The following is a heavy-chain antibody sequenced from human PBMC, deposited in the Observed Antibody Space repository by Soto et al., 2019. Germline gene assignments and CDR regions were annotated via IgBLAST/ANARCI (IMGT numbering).Heavy chain of an antibody. D-gene: IGHD6-19*01. CDR1: GGSFSGYY. CDR2: INHSGST. J-gene: IGHJ1*01. CDR3: ARGLRSSSGWYRAEYFQH. Sequence: SETLSLTCAVYGGSFSGYYWSWIRQPPGKGLEWIGEINHSGSTNYNPSLKSRVTISVDTSKNQFSLKLSSVTAADTAVYYCARGLRSSSGWYRAEYFQHWGQGTLVTVSS. V-gene: IGHV4-34*01.